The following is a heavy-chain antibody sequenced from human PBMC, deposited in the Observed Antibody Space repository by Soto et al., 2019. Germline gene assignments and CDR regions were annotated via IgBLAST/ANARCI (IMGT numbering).Heavy chain of an antibody. J-gene: IGHJ5*02. Sequence: SETLSLTCTVSGGSISSYYWSWIRQPPGKGLEWIGYIYYSGSTKYNPSLKSRVTISVDTSKNQFSLKLSSVTAADTAVYYCARHSGDYAVWSGLTERYNWFDPWGQGTLVTVSS. D-gene: IGHD3-3*01. V-gene: IGHV4-59*08. CDR2: IYYSGST. CDR3: ARHSGDYAVWSGLTERYNWFDP. CDR1: GGSISSYY.